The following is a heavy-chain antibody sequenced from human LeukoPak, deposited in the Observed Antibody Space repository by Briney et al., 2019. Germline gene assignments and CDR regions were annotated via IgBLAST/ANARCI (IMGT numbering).Heavy chain of an antibody. J-gene: IGHJ5*02. D-gene: IGHD3-9*01. CDR2: IIPIFGTA. V-gene: IGHV1-69*13. Sequence: SVKVSCKASGGTFSSYGINWVRRAPGQGLEWMGGIIPIFGTANYAQKFQGRVTITADESTSTAYMEVSSLRSEDTAVYYCARGYDILTGPPEINWSDPWGQGTLVTVSS. CDR3: ARGYDILTGPPEINWSDP. CDR1: GGTFSSYG.